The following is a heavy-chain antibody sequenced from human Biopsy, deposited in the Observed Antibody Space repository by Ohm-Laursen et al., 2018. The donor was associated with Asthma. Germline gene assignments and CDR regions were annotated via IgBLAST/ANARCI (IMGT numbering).Heavy chain of an antibody. Sequence: SVKVSCKSLGGTFNTYVIGWVRQAPGQGLEWLGGINSVFGTTTYPQKFQDRVTITAGDSTSTVYMELSSLRSEDTAVYYCARKAGSCISRTCYSLDFWGQGTLVTVSS. V-gene: IGHV1-69*13. J-gene: IGHJ4*02. D-gene: IGHD2-2*01. CDR3: ARKAGSCISRTCYSLDF. CDR2: INSVFGTT. CDR1: GGTFNTYV.